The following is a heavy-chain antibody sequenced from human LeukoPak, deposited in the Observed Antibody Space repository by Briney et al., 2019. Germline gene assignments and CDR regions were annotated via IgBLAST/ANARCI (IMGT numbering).Heavy chain of an antibody. J-gene: IGHJ6*02. Sequence: GGSLRLSCAASGFMFGNYGMHWVRQAPGQGLEWVALIWYDGSKKYYADSVKGRFTVSRDNSENTLYLQMNSLRADDTAVYYCARGLQPPVLYGMDVWGQGATVTVSS. V-gene: IGHV3-33*01. D-gene: IGHD4-11*01. CDR3: ARGLQPPVLYGMDV. CDR1: GFMFGNYG. CDR2: IWYDGSKK.